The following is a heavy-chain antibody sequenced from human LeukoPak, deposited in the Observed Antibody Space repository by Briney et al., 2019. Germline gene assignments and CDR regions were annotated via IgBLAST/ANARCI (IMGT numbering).Heavy chain of an antibody. CDR3: AELGITMIGGV. CDR1: GFIVSSNY. V-gene: IGHV3-21*01. D-gene: IGHD3-10*02. J-gene: IGHJ6*04. Sequence: GGPLRLSCAASGFIVSSNYMSWVRQAPGKGLEWVSSISSSSSSYIYYADSVKGRFTISRDNARNSLYLQMDSLRAEDTAVYYCAELGITMIGGVWGKGTTVTISS. CDR2: ISSSSSSYI.